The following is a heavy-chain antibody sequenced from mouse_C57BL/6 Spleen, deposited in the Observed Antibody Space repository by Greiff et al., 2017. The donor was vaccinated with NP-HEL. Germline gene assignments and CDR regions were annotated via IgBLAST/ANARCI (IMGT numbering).Heavy chain of an antibody. CDR3: ARSETAQAPYYFDD. V-gene: IGHV1-18*01. Sequence: EVQLQQSGPELVKPGASVKIPCKASGYTFTDYNMDWVKQSHGKSLEWIGDINPNNGGTIYNQKFKGKATLTVDKSSSTAYMELRSLTSEDTAVYYCARSETAQAPYYFDDWGQGTTLTVSS. CDR1: GYTFTDYN. D-gene: IGHD3-2*02. CDR2: INPNNGGT. J-gene: IGHJ2*01.